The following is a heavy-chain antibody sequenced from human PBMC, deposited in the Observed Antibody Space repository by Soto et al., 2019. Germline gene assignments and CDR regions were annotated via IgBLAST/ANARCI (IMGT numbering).Heavy chain of an antibody. CDR3: ARDRRVTGIVAEMDL. D-gene: IGHD1-1*01. CDR1: GFTFSNHA. Sequence: GGSLRLSCAASGFTFSNHAMHWVRRAPGKGLEWVALVAHDGTSKYYAGSVKGRFTISSDKSTNTLFLQMDSLDTEDTAVYYCARDRRVTGIVAEMDLWGRGTLVTVSS. V-gene: IGHV3-30-3*01. CDR2: VAHDGTSK. J-gene: IGHJ5*02.